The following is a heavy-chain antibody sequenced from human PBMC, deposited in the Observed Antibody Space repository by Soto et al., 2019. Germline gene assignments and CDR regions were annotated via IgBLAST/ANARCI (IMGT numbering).Heavy chain of an antibody. D-gene: IGHD6-13*01. V-gene: IGHV5-51*01. CDR3: ARGSLPRVAGAAGTSPYYFDY. CDR2: IYPGDSDT. Sequence: PGESLKISCKGSGYSFTSYWIGWVRQMPGKGLEWMGIIYPGDSDTRYSPSFQGQVTISADKSISTAYLQWSSLKASDTAMYYCARGSLPRVAGAAGTSPYYFDYWAQGTLVTVSS. CDR1: GYSFTSYW. J-gene: IGHJ4*02.